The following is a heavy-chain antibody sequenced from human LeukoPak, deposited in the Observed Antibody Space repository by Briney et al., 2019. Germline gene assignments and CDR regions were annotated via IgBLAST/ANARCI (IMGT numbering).Heavy chain of an antibody. V-gene: IGHV3-13*01. CDR2: IGSADDT. CDR3: ARSGVVTNSTDFTDYYCIDV. J-gene: IGHJ6*03. CDR1: GFSFSRND. Sequence: PGGSLRLSCAAPGFSFSRNDMHWVRQPTGKRLEWVSRIGSADDTYNAGSVKGRFTISRGNANNSLYLHMNGLRAGDTAVYYCARSGVVTNSTDFTDYYCIDVWGKGTTVTVSS. D-gene: IGHD3-22*01.